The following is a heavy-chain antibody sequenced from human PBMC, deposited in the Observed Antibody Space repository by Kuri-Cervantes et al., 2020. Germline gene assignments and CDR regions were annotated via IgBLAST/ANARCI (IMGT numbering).Heavy chain of an antibody. Sequence: GESLKISCAASGFTVSSNYMSWVRQAPGKGLEWVSVIYSGGSTYYADSVKGRFTISRGNSKNTLYLQMNSLRAEDTAVYYCAPILGELSWYFDYWGQGTLVTVSS. CDR2: IYSGGST. CDR3: APILGELSWYFDY. J-gene: IGHJ4*02. CDR1: GFTVSSNY. D-gene: IGHD3-16*02. V-gene: IGHV3-53*01.